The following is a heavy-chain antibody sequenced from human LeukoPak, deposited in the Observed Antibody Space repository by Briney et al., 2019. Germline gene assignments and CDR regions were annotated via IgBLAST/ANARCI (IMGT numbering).Heavy chain of an antibody. CDR3: ARDTYSGSWYFDY. Sequence: GGSLRLSCAASGFTFSSYSMNWVRQAPGKGLEWVSYISSSSSTIYYADSVKGRFTISRDNAKNSLYLQMNSLRAEDTAVYYCARDTYSGSWYFDYWGQGTLVTVSS. D-gene: IGHD6-13*01. CDR2: ISSSSSTI. J-gene: IGHJ4*02. CDR1: GFTFSSYS. V-gene: IGHV3-48*04.